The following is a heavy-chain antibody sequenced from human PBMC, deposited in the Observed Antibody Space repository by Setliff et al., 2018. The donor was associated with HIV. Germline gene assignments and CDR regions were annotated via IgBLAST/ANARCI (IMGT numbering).Heavy chain of an antibody. Sequence: SETLSLTCAVYGGSFSGYYWSWIRQPPGKGLEWIGEINHSGSTDYNMSLWSRVTISLDASRNQFSLELISVTATDTAVYYCAGGPGTTSIDYWAQGTLVTVSS. CDR1: GGSFSGYY. J-gene: IGHJ4*02. CDR3: AGGPGTTSIDY. D-gene: IGHD1-26*01. V-gene: IGHV4-34*01. CDR2: INHSGST.